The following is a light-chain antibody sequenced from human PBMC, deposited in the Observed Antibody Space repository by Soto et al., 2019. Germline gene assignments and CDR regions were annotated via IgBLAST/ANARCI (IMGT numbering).Light chain of an antibody. CDR2: AAS. CDR1: QSITSY. CDR3: QQSSSTPLT. J-gene: IGKJ4*01. V-gene: IGKV1-39*01. Sequence: DIQMTQSPSSLSASVGDRVTITSRASQSITSYLNWYQQKPGKAPKLLIYAASSLQSGVPSRFSGSGSGTDFTLTISSLQPEDFATYYCQQSSSTPLTFGGGTKVEIK.